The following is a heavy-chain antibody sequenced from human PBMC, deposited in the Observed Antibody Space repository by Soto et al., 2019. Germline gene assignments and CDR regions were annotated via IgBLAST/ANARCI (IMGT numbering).Heavy chain of an antibody. Sequence: PGGSLRLSCAASGFTFSSYGMHWVRQAPGKGLEWVAVISYDGSNKYYADSVKGRFTISRDNSKNTLYLQMNSLRAEDTAVYYCARKDYDSSGYDYWGQGTLVTVSS. CDR3: ARKDYDSSGYDY. CDR1: GFTFSSYG. J-gene: IGHJ4*02. V-gene: IGHV3-30*03. D-gene: IGHD3-22*01. CDR2: ISYDGSNK.